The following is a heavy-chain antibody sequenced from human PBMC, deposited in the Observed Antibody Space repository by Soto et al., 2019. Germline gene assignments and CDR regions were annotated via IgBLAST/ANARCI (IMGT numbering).Heavy chain of an antibody. J-gene: IGHJ4*02. CDR2: IKQDGSEK. D-gene: IGHD2-15*01. CDR3: ARESEEYCSGGSCWAHDY. CDR1: GFTYSSYW. V-gene: IGHV3-7*01. Sequence: GGSLRLSCAASGFTYSSYWMSWVRQAPGKGLEWVANIKQDGSEKYYVDSVKGRFTISRDNAKNSLYLQMNSLRAEDTAVYYCARESEEYCSGGSCWAHDYWGQGTLVTVSS.